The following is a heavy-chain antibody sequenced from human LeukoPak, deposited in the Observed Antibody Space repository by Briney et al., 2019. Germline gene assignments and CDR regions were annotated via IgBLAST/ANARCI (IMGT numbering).Heavy chain of an antibody. D-gene: IGHD7-27*01. CDR1: GFTVSTNY. J-gene: IGHJ5*02. CDR3: TRNWGSDNWFDP. CDR2: IYAGGST. V-gene: IGHV3-53*01. Sequence: GGSLRLSCATSGFTVSTNYMTWVRQAPGKGLEWVSVIYAGGSTFYADSVKGRFTISRDNSKNTLFLQMNNLRAEDTAIYYCTRNWGSDNWFDPSGQGTLVTVSS.